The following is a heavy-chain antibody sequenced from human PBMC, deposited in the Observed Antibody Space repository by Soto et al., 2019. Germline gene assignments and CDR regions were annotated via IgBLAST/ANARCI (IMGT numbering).Heavy chain of an antibody. Sequence: GGSLRLSCAASGFTFSSYAMSWVRQAPGKGLEWVSAISGSGGSTYYADSVKGRFTISRDNSKNTLYLQMNSLRAEDTAVYYCSKDRFSHWNDVSPIDYWGQGTLVTVSS. CDR1: GFTFSSYA. V-gene: IGHV3-23*01. CDR2: ISGSGGST. CDR3: SKDRFSHWNDVSPIDY. D-gene: IGHD1-1*01. J-gene: IGHJ4*02.